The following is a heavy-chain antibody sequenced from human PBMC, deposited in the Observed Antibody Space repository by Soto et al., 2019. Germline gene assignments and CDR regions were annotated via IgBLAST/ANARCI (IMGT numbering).Heavy chain of an antibody. Sequence: SETLSLTCAVYGGSFANYYWNWIRQPPGKGLEWIGEINYSGSTDYNPSLESRVTISVDTSKNQFSLNLSSVTAADTAIYYCARVGRYTSGWYLDYFDYWDQGTVVTVSS. D-gene: IGHD6-19*01. J-gene: IGHJ4*02. CDR2: INYSGST. CDR1: GGSFANYY. CDR3: ARVGRYTSGWYLDYFDY. V-gene: IGHV4-34*01.